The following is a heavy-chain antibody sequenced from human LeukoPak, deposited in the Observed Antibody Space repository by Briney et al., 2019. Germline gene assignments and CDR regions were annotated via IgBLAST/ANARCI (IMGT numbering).Heavy chain of an antibody. J-gene: IGHJ4*02. CDR3: STFADDGY. D-gene: IGHD3-16*01. CDR2: IKGKKDGGTT. V-gene: IGHV3-15*01. Sequence: GGSLRLSCAASGFTFSNAWMSWVRQAPGKGLEWVGRIKGKKDGGTTDYATPVKGRFTISRDDSKNTVYLQMNSLKTEDTALYYCSTFADDGYWGQGTLVTVSS. CDR1: GFTFSNAW.